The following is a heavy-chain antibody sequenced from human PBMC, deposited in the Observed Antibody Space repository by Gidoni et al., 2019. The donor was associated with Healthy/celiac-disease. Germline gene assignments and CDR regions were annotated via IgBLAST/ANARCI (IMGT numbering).Heavy chain of an antibody. Sequence: EVQLVESGGGLVQPGGSRRLSCASLGFTFRSYDMHWVRHATGKGLEWVSAIGTAGDTYDPGSVKGRFTISRENAKNSLYLQMNSLRAGDTAVYYCASSLGYCSGGSCYYYYYMDVWGKGTTVTVSS. CDR1: GFTFRSYD. CDR2: IGTAGDT. D-gene: IGHD2-15*01. J-gene: IGHJ6*03. V-gene: IGHV3-13*04. CDR3: ASSLGYCSGGSCYYYYYMDV.